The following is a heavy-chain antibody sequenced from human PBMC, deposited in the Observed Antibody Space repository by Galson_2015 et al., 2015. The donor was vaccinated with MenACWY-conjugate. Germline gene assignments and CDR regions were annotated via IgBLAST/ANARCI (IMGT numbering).Heavy chain of an antibody. V-gene: IGHV3-23*01. CDR1: GFTFSSYA. D-gene: IGHD6-19*01. Sequence: LRLSCAASGFTFSSYAMSWVRQSPEKGLEWVSSISRSGDTTYYADSVKGRFTISREYSKNTLYLQMNSLRGEDTAVYYCAKAQGTSGWGGAYVHDFWGQGTLVTVSS. CDR3: AKAQGTSGWGGAYVHDF. J-gene: IGHJ4*02. CDR2: ISRSGDTT.